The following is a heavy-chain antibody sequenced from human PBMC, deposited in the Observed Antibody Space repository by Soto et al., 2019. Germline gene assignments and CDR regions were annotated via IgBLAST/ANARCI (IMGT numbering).Heavy chain of an antibody. CDR2: ISAYNGNT. CDR3: ARTQPQSVFGAFDI. Sequence: GASVKASCKASGYTFTSYGISWVRQAPGQGLEWMGWISAYNGNTNYAQKLQGRVTMTTDTSTSTAYMELRSLRSDDTAVYYCARTQPQSVFGAFDIWGQGTMVTVSS. CDR1: GYTFTSYG. J-gene: IGHJ3*02. D-gene: IGHD3-10*01. V-gene: IGHV1-18*01.